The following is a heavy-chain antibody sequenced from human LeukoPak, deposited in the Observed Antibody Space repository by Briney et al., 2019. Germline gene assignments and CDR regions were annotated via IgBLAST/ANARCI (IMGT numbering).Heavy chain of an antibody. CDR1: GYTFTSYG. J-gene: IGHJ4*02. V-gene: IGHV1-18*01. Sequence: ASVKVSCKASGYTFTSYGISWVRQAPGQGLEWMGWISAYNGNTNYAQKLQGRVTMNTDTSTSTAYMELRSLRSDDTAVYYCATSKGSRVGATMDYWGQGTLVTVSS. CDR2: ISAYNGNT. CDR3: ATSKGSRVGATMDY. D-gene: IGHD1-26*01.